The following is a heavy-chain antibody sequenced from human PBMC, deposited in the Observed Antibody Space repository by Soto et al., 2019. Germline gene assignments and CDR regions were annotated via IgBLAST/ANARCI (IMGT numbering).Heavy chain of an antibody. V-gene: IGHV3-74*01. CDR3: ARDRDTYGLNFFDY. D-gene: IGHD5-18*01. CDR1: GFTFSTYW. CDR2: INTDGSTT. J-gene: IGHJ4*02. Sequence: PGGSLRLSCSASGFTFSTYWMHWVRQAPGKGLVWVSCINTDGSTTTYADSVKGRFTISRDNAKNTLYLQMNSLRAEDTAVYYCARDRDTYGLNFFDYWGQGTLVTVSS.